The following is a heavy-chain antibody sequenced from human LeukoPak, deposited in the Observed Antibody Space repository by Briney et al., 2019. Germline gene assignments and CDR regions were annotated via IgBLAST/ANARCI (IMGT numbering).Heavy chain of an antibody. CDR3: ARSGYDPYYYGMDV. Sequence: PSETLSLTCAVSGGSISSGGYSWSWIRQPPGKDLEWIGYIYHSGSTYYNPSLKSRVTISVDRSKNQFSLKLNSVTAADTAVYYCARSGYDPYYYGMDVWGQGTTVTVSS. CDR2: IYHSGST. V-gene: IGHV4-30-2*01. J-gene: IGHJ6*02. CDR1: GGSISSGGYS. D-gene: IGHD5-12*01.